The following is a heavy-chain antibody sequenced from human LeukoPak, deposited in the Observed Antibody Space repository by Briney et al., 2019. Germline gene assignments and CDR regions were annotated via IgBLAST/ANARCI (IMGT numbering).Heavy chain of an antibody. CDR3: AKDRSIGTYYTFDS. D-gene: IGHD1-26*01. V-gene: IGHV3-30*04. CDR1: GFTFKRYA. J-gene: IGHJ4*02. Sequence: GGSLRLSCAASGFTFKRYAMHWVRQAPGKGLEWVAVISFDGSNKYYADSVKGRFTISRDNSKNTLYLQMSSLTAKDTAVYYCAKDRSIGTYYTFDSWGQGTLVTVSS. CDR2: ISFDGSNK.